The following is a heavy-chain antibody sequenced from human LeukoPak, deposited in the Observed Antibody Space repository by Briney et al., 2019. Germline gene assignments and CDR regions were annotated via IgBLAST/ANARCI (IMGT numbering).Heavy chain of an antibody. D-gene: IGHD4-17*01. CDR3: ARDNGDYGDY. V-gene: IGHV3-23*01. CDR2: ITGSDIRT. CDR1: GFTFSTNA. J-gene: IGHJ4*02. Sequence: GGSLRLSCAASGFTFSTNAMSWVRQAPGKGLEWVSGITGSDIRTYNADSAKGRFTISRDNSKNTLYLQMNSLRAEDTAVYYCARDNGDYGDYWGQGTLVTVSS.